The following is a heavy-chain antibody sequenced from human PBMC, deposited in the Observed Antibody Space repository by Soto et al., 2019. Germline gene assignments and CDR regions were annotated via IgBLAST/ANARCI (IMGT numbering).Heavy chain of an antibody. D-gene: IGHD5-12*01. J-gene: IGHJ6*02. CDR1: GFTFRDHA. CDR2: IWNDGSNK. V-gene: IGHV3-33*01. CDR3: ARALFPDVDIYAMDV. Sequence: LRLSCAASGFTFRDHAMHWVRQAPGKGREWLAIIWNDGSNKFYAGSVQGRFTISRDNSKNTVYLQMNTLSAEDTAVYYCARALFPDVDIYAMDVWGQGTTVTVSS.